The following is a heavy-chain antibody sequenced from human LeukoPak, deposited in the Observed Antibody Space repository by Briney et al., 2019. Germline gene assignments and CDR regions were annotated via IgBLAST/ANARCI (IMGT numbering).Heavy chain of an antibody. CDR1: GYSISSGYY. V-gene: IGHV4-38-2*01. J-gene: IGHJ5*02. D-gene: IGHD3-9*01. CDR3: ARHPEHADWANWFDP. Sequence: PSETLSLTCAVSGYSISSGYYWGWIRQPPGKGLEWIVSIYHSGSTYYDPSLKSGVTISVDTSTIQYSLKLSSVSAADTAGYYCARHPEHADWANWFDPWGQGTLVTVSS. CDR2: IYHSGST.